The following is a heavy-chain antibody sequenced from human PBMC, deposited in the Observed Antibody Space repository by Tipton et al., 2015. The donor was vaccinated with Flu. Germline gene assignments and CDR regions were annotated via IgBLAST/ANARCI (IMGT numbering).Heavy chain of an antibody. CDR1: GGSISSGNYY. CDR3: ARGRSGYDSRSFDQ. CDR2: ISTSGNT. J-gene: IGHJ4*02. Sequence: TLSLTCIVSGGSISSGNYYWSWIRQPAGKALEWIGRISTSGNTNYNPSLKSRVTVSIDTSTNQFSLRVSSVTAADTAVYYCARGRSGYDSRSFDQWGPGTLVTVSS. D-gene: IGHD5-12*01. V-gene: IGHV4-61*02.